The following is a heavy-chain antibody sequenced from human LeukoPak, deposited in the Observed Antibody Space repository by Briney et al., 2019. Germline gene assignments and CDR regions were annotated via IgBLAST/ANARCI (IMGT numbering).Heavy chain of an antibody. Sequence: PSETLSLTCAVYGGSFSGYYWSWIRQPPGKGLEWIGEINHSGSTNYNPSLKSRVTISVDTSKNQFSLKLSSVTAADTAVYYCASADLRFLEDCFDPWGQGTLVTVSS. CDR3: ASADLRFLEDCFDP. CDR2: INHSGST. J-gene: IGHJ5*02. CDR1: GGSFSGYY. V-gene: IGHV4-34*01. D-gene: IGHD3-3*01.